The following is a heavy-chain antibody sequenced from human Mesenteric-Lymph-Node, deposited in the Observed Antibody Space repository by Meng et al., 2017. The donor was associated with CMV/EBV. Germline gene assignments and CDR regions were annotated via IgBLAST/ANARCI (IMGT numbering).Heavy chain of an antibody. D-gene: IGHD6-13*01. CDR3: AREPVRAAADYYYYGMDV. V-gene: IGHV3-30*04. Sequence: GGSLRLSCAASGFTFSSYAMHWVRQAPGKGLEWVAVISYDGSNKYYADSVKGRFTISRDNSKNTLYLQMNSLRAEDTAVYYCAREPVRAAADYYYYGMDVWGQGTTVTVSS. CDR2: ISYDGSNK. CDR1: GFTFSSYA. J-gene: IGHJ6*02.